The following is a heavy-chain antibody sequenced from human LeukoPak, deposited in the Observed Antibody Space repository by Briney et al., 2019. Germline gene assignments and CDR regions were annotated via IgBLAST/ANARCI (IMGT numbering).Heavy chain of an antibody. CDR1: GYSISSGYY. CDR3: ARQTGYSSSLSGLDP. V-gene: IGHV4-38-2*02. Sequence: SETLSLTCTVSGYSISSGYYWGWIRQPPGKGLEWIGSIYHSGSTYYNPSLKSRVTISVDTSKNQFSLKLSSVTAADTAVYYCARQTGYSSSLSGLDPWGQGTLVTVSS. D-gene: IGHD6-13*01. J-gene: IGHJ5*02. CDR2: IYHSGST.